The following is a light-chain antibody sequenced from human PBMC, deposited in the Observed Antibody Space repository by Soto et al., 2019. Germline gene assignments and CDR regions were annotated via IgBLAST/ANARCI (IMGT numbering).Light chain of an antibody. Sequence: QSVLTQPPSVSGAPGQRATISCTGSMSNIGAGYDVHWYQQLPGTAPKLVVYGNSNRPSGVPDRFSGSKSGTSASLVITGLLAEDEADYYCQSHDSSLSGSVFGGGTKLTVL. J-gene: IGLJ2*01. CDR3: QSHDSSLSGSV. V-gene: IGLV1-40*01. CDR1: MSNIGAGYD. CDR2: GNS.